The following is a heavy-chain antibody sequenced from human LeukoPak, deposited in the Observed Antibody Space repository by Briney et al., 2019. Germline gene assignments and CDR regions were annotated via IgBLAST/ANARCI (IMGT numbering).Heavy chain of an antibody. J-gene: IGHJ4*02. CDR3: ARDAVVRGYLDY. Sequence: GGSLRLSCAASGFTFSSYSMNWVRQAPGKGLEWVSYISSSSGTIYYADSVKGRFTISRDNAKNSLYLQMNSLRAEDTAVYYCARDAVVRGYLDYWGQGTLVTVSS. V-gene: IGHV3-48*01. CDR2: ISSSSGTI. D-gene: IGHD3-10*01. CDR1: GFTFSSYS.